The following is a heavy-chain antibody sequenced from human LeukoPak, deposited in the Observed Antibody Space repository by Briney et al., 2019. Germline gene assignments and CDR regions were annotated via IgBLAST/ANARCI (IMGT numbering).Heavy chain of an antibody. CDR1: RFTLSTYA. J-gene: IGHJ4*02. V-gene: IGHV3-23*01. D-gene: IGHD6-19*01. CDR2: VSGSGGRT. Sequence: GGSLRLSCAASRFTLSTYAMSWVRQAPGKGLEWVSVVSGSGGRTYYADSAKGRFTVSRDNSKNTLYLQMNSLRAEDTAVYYCARAFVAVADNYWGQGTLVTVSS. CDR3: ARAFVAVADNY.